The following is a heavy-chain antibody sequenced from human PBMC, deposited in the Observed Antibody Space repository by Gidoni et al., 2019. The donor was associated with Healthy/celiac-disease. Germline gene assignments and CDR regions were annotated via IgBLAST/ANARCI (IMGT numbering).Heavy chain of an antibody. D-gene: IGHD4-17*01. J-gene: IGHJ5*02. V-gene: IGHV4-4*07. CDR2: IYTSGRT. CDR3: ARDAKSYGDYAVAYNWFDP. CDR1: GGSISSYY. Sequence: QVQLQESGPGLVKPSATLSLTCTVSGGSISSYYWSWIRQPAGKGLEWIGRIYTSGRTNYNPSLKSRVTMSVDTSKNQFSLKLSSVTAADTAVYYCARDAKSYGDYAVAYNWFDPWGQGTLVTVSS.